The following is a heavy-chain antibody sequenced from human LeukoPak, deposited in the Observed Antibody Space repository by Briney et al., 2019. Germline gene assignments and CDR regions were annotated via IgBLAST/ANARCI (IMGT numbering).Heavy chain of an antibody. D-gene: IGHD2-15*01. CDR3: ARGRGRTDYFDY. CDR1: GFTFSSYS. J-gene: IGHJ4*02. V-gene: IGHV3-21*01. CDR2: ISSSSSYI. Sequence: TGGSLRLSCAASGFTFSSYSMNWVRQAPGKGLEWVSSISSSSSYIYYADSVKGRFTISRDNAKNSLYLQMNSLRAEDTAVHYCARGRGRTDYFDYWGQGTLVTVSS.